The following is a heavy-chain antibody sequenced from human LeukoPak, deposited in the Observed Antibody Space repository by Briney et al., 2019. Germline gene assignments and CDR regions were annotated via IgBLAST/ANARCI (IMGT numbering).Heavy chain of an antibody. V-gene: IGHV3-30*18. CDR3: AKADLRCSSTTCYMAHYYYGMDV. Sequence: GGSLRLSCAASGFTFSSYGMHWVRQAPGKGLEWVAVISYGGSNKYYEESVKGRFTISRDNSKSTLYLQMNSLRVEDTAVYYCAKADLRCSSTTCYMAHYYYGMDVWGQGTRSPSP. J-gene: IGHJ6*02. CDR1: GFTFSSYG. D-gene: IGHD2-2*02. CDR2: ISYGGSNK.